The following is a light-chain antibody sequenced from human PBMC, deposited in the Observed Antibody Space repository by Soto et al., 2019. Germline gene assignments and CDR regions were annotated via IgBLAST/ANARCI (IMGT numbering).Light chain of an antibody. CDR2: GGS. V-gene: IGKV1-39*01. CDR1: QTIDTY. Sequence: DIQMTQSPSSLSASIGDRVTITCRASQTIDTYVNWYQQKPGKAPTLLIYGGSTLESGATSGFSGSGSGTDFTLTISNLRPEDFATYYCQQSFSTPYTFGQGTKLQIK. J-gene: IGKJ2*01. CDR3: QQSFSTPYT.